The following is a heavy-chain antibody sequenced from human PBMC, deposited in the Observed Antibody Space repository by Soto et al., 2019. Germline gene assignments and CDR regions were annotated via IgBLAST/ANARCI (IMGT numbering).Heavy chain of an antibody. D-gene: IGHD3-10*01. J-gene: IGHJ3*02. CDR2: IYYSGST. V-gene: IGHV4-31*03. CDR3: ARDRGVRGVIEAFDI. CDR1: GGSISSGGYY. Sequence: PSETLSLTCTVSGGSISSGGYYWSWIRQHPGKGLEWIGYIYYSGSTYYNPSLKSRVTISVDTSKNQFSLKLSSVTAADTAVYYCARDRGVRGVIEAFDIWGQGTMVTVSS.